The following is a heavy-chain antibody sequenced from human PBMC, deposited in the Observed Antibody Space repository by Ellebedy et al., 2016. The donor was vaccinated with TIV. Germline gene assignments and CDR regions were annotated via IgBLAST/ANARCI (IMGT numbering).Heavy chain of an antibody. CDR1: GFTFSSSA. CDR2: ISGRGGGT. V-gene: IGHV3-23*01. J-gene: IGHJ6*02. CDR3: ARGPETVRGYYGLDV. Sequence: PGGSLRLSCAASGFTFSSSAMPWVRQAPGKGLEWVSRISGRGGGTSYAASVTGRFTISRDNTKNTLYLQMHSLRAEDTALYFCARGPETVRGYYGLDVWGQGTTVTVSS. D-gene: IGHD1-14*01.